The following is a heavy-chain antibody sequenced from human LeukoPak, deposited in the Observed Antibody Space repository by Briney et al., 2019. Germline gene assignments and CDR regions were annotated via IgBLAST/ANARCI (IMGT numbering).Heavy chain of an antibody. CDR3: AKRVAYYYDSSGADDAFDI. D-gene: IGHD3-22*01. V-gene: IGHV3-7*01. CDR1: GFTFSSYW. J-gene: IGHJ3*02. CDR2: IKQDGSEK. Sequence: GGSLRLSCAASGFTFSSYWMSWVRQAPGRGLEWVANIKQDGSEKYYVDSVKGRFTISRDNAKNSLYLQMNSLRAEDTAVYYCAKRVAYYYDSSGADDAFDIWGQGTMVTVSS.